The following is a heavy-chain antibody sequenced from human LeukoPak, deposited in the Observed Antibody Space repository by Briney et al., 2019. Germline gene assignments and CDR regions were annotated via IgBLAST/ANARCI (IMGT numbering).Heavy chain of an antibody. D-gene: IGHD3-22*01. J-gene: IGHJ3*02. CDR3: ARGGRGSAAVVAPRSFDI. CDR2: TYTGGNS. Sequence: GGSLRLSCAASGFTVSSIHMVWIRQAPGKGLEWVSVTYTGGNSYYADSVKGRFIISRDISKNTLYLQMNSLRAEDSALYYCARGGRGSAAVVAPRSFDIWGQGTMVTVSS. V-gene: IGHV3-53*01. CDR1: GFTVSSIH.